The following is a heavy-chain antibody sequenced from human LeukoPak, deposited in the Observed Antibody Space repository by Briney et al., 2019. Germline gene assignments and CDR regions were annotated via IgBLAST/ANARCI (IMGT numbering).Heavy chain of an antibody. CDR2: IIPIFGTA. Sequence: SVKVSCKASGGTFSSYAISWVRQPPAQGLEGMGGIIPIFGTANYAQKFQGRVTITADESTSTAYMELSSLRSEDTAVYYCARTSPPTDYYGSGTGWFDPWGQGTLVTVSS. D-gene: IGHD3-10*01. V-gene: IGHV1-69*13. J-gene: IGHJ5*02. CDR3: ARTSPPTDYYGSGTGWFDP. CDR1: GGTFSSYA.